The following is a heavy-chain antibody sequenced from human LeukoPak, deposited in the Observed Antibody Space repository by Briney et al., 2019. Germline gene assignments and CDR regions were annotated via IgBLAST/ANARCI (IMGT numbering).Heavy chain of an antibody. CDR2: IINSDGTT. D-gene: IGHD3-16*01. Sequence: GGSLRLSCAASGFTFSTSIMTWVRQAPDKGLEWVSTIINSDGTTYYLESVRGRFTISRDNYRNILYLQMNSLRAEDTAVYYCARDWGSWGQGTLVTVSS. J-gene: IGHJ4*02. CDR3: ARDWGS. V-gene: IGHV3-23*01. CDR1: GFTFSTSI.